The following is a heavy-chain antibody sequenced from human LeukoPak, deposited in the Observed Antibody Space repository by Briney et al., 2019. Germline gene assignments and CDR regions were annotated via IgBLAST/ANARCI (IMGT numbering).Heavy chain of an antibody. Sequence: GRSLRLSCAASGFTFSSYAMHWVRQAPGKGLEWVAVISYDGSNKYYADSVKGRFTISRDNSKNTLYLQMNSLRAEDTAVYYCAREKYSDILTGPLGYWGQGTLVTVSS. CDR1: GFTFSSYA. D-gene: IGHD3-9*01. V-gene: IGHV3-30*04. CDR3: AREKYSDILTGPLGY. CDR2: ISYDGSNK. J-gene: IGHJ4*02.